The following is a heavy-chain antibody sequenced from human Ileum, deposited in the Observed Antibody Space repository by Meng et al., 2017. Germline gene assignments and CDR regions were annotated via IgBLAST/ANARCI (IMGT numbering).Heavy chain of an antibody. D-gene: IGHD3-9*01. Sequence: GESLKISCAASGFTLSSYWMHWVRQTPGNGLVWVSRINNAGMFTTYADSVKGRFTISRDNAKNTLYLQTNSLRAEDTAVYYCTRTMFYDGRADYFYAMDVWGHGTTVTVSS. CDR3: TRTMFYDGRADYFYAMDV. J-gene: IGHJ6*02. V-gene: IGHV3-74*01. CDR1: GFTLSSYW. CDR2: INNAGMFT.